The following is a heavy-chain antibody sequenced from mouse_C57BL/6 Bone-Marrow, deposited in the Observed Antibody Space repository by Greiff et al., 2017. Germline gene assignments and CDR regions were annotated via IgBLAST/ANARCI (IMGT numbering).Heavy chain of an antibody. V-gene: IGHV5-6*01. J-gene: IGHJ2*01. CDR3: ARLAGTYFDY. CDR2: LSSGGSYT. Sequence: EVHLVESGGDLVKPGGSLKLSCAASGFTFSSYGMSWVRQTPDKRLEWVATLSSGGSYTYYPYSVKGRFTISRDNAKNPLYLQMSSLKYEDTAMYFCARLAGTYFDYWCQGTTLTVSS. CDR1: GFTFSSYG. D-gene: IGHD4-1*01.